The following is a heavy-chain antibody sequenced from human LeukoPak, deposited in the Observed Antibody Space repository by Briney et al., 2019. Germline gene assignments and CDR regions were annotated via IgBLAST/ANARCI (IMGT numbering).Heavy chain of an antibody. CDR3: ARINGQRTSIDY. CDR2: ISSSGGAT. D-gene: IGHD6-25*01. J-gene: IGHJ4*02. Sequence: PGRTLRLSCLASGFTFNNFEITWVRQAPGKGLEWVSYISSSGGATYYAESMKGRFTISRDNAKNSVFLQMNGLRPSDTSVYYCARINGQRTSIDYWGQGTLVTVSS. V-gene: IGHV3-48*03. CDR1: GFTFNNFE.